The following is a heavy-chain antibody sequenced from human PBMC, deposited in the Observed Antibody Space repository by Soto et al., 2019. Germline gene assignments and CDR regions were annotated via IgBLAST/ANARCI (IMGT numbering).Heavy chain of an antibody. J-gene: IGHJ4*02. CDR1: GYSFTSYW. CDR3: ASSPSLWTGTYYFDY. D-gene: IGHD3-16*02. CDR2: IYPGDSDT. Sequence: GESLKISCKGSGYSFTSYWIGWVRQMPGKGLEWMGIIYPGDSDTRYSPSFQGQVTISADKSISTAYLQWSSLKASDTAMYYCASSPSLWTGTYYFDYWGQGTLVTVSS. V-gene: IGHV5-51*01.